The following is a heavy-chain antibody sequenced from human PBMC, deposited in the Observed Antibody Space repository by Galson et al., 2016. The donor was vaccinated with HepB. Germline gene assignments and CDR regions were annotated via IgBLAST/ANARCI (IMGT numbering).Heavy chain of an antibody. J-gene: IGHJ5*02. CDR1: GGSISPYY. CDR2: VSHTGST. CDR3: VRVTIFGIIEGFDP. Sequence: SETLSLTCTVSGGSISPYYWSWIRQTPGLGLQYIGYVSHTGSTHYNPSLKSRVTLSVDTSKNQFSLKLSSVTAADTAIYYCVRVTIFGIIEGFDPWGQGILVTVSS. D-gene: IGHD3-3*02. V-gene: IGHV4-59*01.